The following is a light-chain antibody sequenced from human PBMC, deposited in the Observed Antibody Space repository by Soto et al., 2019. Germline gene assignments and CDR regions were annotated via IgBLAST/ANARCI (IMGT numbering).Light chain of an antibody. CDR1: SSDVDGYNY. V-gene: IGLV2-14*01. CDR3: SSYTSSSTSV. CDR2: EVS. Sequence: QSVLTQPASVSVSPGQSITISCTGTSSDVDGYNYVSLYQQHPGKAPKLMIYEVSNRPSGVSNRFSGSKSGNTASLTISGLQAEDEADYYCSSYTSSSTSVFGTGTKVTVL. J-gene: IGLJ1*01.